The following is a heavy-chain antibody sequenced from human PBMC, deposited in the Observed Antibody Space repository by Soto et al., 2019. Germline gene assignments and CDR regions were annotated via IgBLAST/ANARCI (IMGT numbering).Heavy chain of an antibody. Sequence: VQLVESGGGVVQPGRSLRLSCAASGFTFSDYAMHWVRQAPGKGLEWVAVVSHDGRNTHYADSVKGRFTISRDSSKNTVSGERHSRGAEDTVFYLGARGGGHGLDTSAFTSWCQGALVTVSS. J-gene: IGHJ5*02. CDR3: ARGGGHGLDTSAFTS. D-gene: IGHD1-1*01. V-gene: IGHV3-30*03. CDR2: VSHDGRNT. CDR1: GFTFSDYA.